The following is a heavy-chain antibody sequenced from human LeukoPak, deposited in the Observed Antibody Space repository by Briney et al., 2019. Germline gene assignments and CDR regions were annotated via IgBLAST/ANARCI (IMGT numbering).Heavy chain of an antibody. V-gene: IGHV3-7*01. CDR1: GLTFSSYE. CDR2: IKQDGSVK. Sequence: PGGSLRLSCAASGLTFSSYEMNWVRQAPGKGLEWVANIKQDGSVKYYVDSVKGRFTISRDNAKNTLYLQLNSLRAEDTAVYYCARGGGYSYGSFDYWGQGTLVTVSS. J-gene: IGHJ4*02. CDR3: ARGGGYSYGSFDY. D-gene: IGHD5-18*01.